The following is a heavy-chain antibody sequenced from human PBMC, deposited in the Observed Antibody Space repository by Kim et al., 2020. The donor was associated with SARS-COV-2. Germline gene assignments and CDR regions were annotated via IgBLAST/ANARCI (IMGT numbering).Heavy chain of an antibody. CDR3: AGPLTYGPEVDA. J-gene: IGHJ5*02. Sequence: GGSLRLSCAASGFTFSEWWMHWIRQAPGKGLVWVSRIYSDGTIRNYADSVKGRFSISRDNAKSTLYLQMNSLRAEDTAVYYCAGPLTYGPEVDAWGQGTLVTVSS. V-gene: IGHV3-74*01. D-gene: IGHD3-10*01. CDR2: IYSDGTIR. CDR1: GFTFSEWW.